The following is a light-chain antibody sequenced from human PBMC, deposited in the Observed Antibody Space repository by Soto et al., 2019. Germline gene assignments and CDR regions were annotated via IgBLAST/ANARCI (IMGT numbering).Light chain of an antibody. CDR2: KVS. Sequence: DVVMTQSPLSLPVTLGQPASISCRSSQSLLSSDGNTYLNWFHQRPGQSPRRLIYKVSTRDSGVPDRFSGSGAGTDFTLKISRVEAEDVAVYYCMQGTHWPITFGQGTRLEIK. CDR3: MQGTHWPIT. CDR1: QSLLSSDGNTY. V-gene: IGKV2-30*01. J-gene: IGKJ5*01.